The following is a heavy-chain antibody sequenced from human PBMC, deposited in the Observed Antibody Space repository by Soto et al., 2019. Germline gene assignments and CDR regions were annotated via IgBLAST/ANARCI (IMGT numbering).Heavy chain of an antibody. V-gene: IGHV3-48*02. D-gene: IGHD1-26*01. CDR2: ICSRSETL. CDR3: VREDILGSRSFDY. Sequence: GGSLRLSCAASGFTFSGYSMNWVRQAPGRGLEWLSYICSRSETLFYADSVKGRFTISRDNAKNSVYLHMNSLRDEDTAVYYCVREDILGSRSFDYWGQGTLVTVSS. CDR1: GFTFSGYS. J-gene: IGHJ4*02.